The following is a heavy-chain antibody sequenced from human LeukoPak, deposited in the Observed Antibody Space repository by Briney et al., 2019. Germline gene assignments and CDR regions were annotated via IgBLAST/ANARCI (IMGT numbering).Heavy chain of an antibody. Sequence: PGGSLRLSCAASGFTFSSYWMHWVRQAPGKGLVWVSRINRDGSITSYADSVKGRFTISRDNAKNSLYLQMNSLRTEDTAVYYCARSLSGSYDYWGQGALVTVSS. CDR1: GFTFSSYW. V-gene: IGHV3-74*01. J-gene: IGHJ4*02. D-gene: IGHD1-26*01. CDR3: ARSLSGSYDY. CDR2: INRDGSIT.